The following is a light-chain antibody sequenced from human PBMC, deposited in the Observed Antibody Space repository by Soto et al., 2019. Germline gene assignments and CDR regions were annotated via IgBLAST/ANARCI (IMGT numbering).Light chain of an antibody. CDR2: VTS. V-gene: IGKV1-39*01. Sequence: DIQMTQSPSSLSASVGDRVIITCRASQRIRTYLNWYQQKPGEAPKLLIYVTSNLQSGVPPRFSGSGSGTDFTLSINGLQPEDVSTYYCQQTYIRPRTVGQGTKGESK. CDR1: QRIRTY. CDR3: QQTYIRPRT. J-gene: IGKJ1*01.